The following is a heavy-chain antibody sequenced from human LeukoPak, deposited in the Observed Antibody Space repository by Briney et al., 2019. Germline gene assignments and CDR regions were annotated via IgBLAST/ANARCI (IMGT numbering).Heavy chain of an antibody. D-gene: IGHD1-26*01. CDR2: ISQIGDEI. V-gene: IGHV3-23*01. CDR1: GFTFSSYA. J-gene: IGHJ4*02. CDR3: ARESGISEFDY. Sequence: GGSLRLSCEASGFTFSSYAMGWVRQAPEEGLEWVATISQIGDEIYYADSVKGRFTISRDNSKNTLYLQMNSLRPEDTAVYYCARESGISEFDYWGQGTLVTVSS.